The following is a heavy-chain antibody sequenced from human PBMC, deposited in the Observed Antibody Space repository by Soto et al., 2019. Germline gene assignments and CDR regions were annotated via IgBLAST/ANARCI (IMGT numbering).Heavy chain of an antibody. Sequence: GGSLRLSCAASGFTFSSYWMSWVRQAPGKGLEWVANINQDGSGKYYVDSVKGRFTISRDKAKNSLYLQMNSLRAEDTAVYYCARVGYCSSTSCASAAKDDWGQGTLVTVSS. D-gene: IGHD2-2*01. CDR1: GFTFSSYW. CDR2: INQDGSGK. V-gene: IGHV3-7*01. J-gene: IGHJ4*02. CDR3: ARVGYCSSTSCASAAKDD.